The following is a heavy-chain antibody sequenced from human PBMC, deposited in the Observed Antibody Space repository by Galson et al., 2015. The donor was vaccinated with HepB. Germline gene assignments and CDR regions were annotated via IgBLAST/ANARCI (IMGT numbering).Heavy chain of an antibody. CDR1: GDSVSSHSAA. V-gene: IGHV6-1*01. Sequence: CAISGDSVSSHSAAWNWIRQSPSRGLEWLGRTYYRSKWYNDYAVSVKSRITINPDTSKNQFSLQLNSVTPEDTAVYYCARDGHSSGWFTDAFDIWGQGTMVTVSS. CDR2: TYYRSKWYN. J-gene: IGHJ3*02. CDR3: ARDGHSSGWFTDAFDI. D-gene: IGHD6-19*01.